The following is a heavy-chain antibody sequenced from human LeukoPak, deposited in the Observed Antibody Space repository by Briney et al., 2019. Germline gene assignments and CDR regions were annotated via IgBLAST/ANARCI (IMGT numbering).Heavy chain of an antibody. V-gene: IGHV4-59*12. D-gene: IGHD3-10*01. CDR2: IYYSGST. Sequence: AETLSLTCTVSGGSISSYYWSWIRQPPGKGPEWMGYIYYSGSTNYNPSLKSRVTISVDTSKNQFSLKLSSVRAADTAVYYCARRGSGSYSPWGQGTMVTVYS. CDR3: ARRGSGSYSP. J-gene: IGHJ3*01. CDR1: GGSISSYY.